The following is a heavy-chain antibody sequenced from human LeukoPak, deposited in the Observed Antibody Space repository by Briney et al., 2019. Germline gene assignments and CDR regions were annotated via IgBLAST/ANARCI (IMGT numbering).Heavy chain of an antibody. CDR3: ARGTAPLVRYSHPFDY. CDR1: GYTFTGYY. Sequence: ASVKVSCKASGYTFTGYYMHWVRQAPGQGLEWMGWINPNSGGTNYAQKFQGRVTMTRDTSISTAYMELSRLRSDDTAVYYCARGTAPLVRYSHPFDYCGQGTLVTVSS. D-gene: IGHD6-13*01. V-gene: IGHV1-2*02. J-gene: IGHJ4*02. CDR2: INPNSGGT.